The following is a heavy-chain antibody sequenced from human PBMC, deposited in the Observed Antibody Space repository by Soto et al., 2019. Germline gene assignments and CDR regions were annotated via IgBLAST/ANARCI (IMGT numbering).Heavy chain of an antibody. J-gene: IGHJ4*02. CDR1: GFSLSTSGVG. CDR2: IYWDDDK. D-gene: IGHD3-22*01. CDR3: AHTYYYDSSGYYYYY. V-gene: IGHV2-5*02. Sequence: QITLKESGPTLVKPTQTLTLTCTFSGFSLSTSGVGVGWIRQPPGKALEWLALIYWDDDKRYSPSLKSRLTITKDNSKNQVVLTMTNMDPVDTATYYCAHTYYYDSSGYYYYYWGQGTLVTVSS.